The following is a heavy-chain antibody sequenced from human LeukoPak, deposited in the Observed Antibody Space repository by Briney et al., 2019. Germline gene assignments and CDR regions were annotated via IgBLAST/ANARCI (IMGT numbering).Heavy chain of an antibody. D-gene: IGHD3-22*01. CDR3: ARDRDYHDDRTDYYYDAFDI. V-gene: IGHV3-7*01. CDR1: GFTFSNYW. J-gene: IGHJ3*02. CDR2: VKQDESEK. Sequence: PGGSLRLYCAGSGFTFSNYWMTWVRQAPGKGLEWLANVKQDESEKHYVDSVKGRFTISRDNAKSSLYLRMDSLRVEDTAVYYCARDRDYHDDRTDYYYDAFDIWGQGTTVTVSS.